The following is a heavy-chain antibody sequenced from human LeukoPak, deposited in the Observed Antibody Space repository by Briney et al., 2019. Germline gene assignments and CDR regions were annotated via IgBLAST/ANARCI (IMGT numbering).Heavy chain of an antibody. Sequence: ASVKVSCKVSGYTLTELSMHWVRQAPGQGLEWMGWINTNTGNPTYAQGFTGRFVFSLETSVSTSYLQISSLKPEDTAVYYCAKQGPGYCGSTSCYGVDYWGQGTLVTVSS. CDR3: AKQGPGYCGSTSCYGVDY. CDR1: GYTLTELS. D-gene: IGHD2-2*01. J-gene: IGHJ4*02. V-gene: IGHV7-4-1*02. CDR2: INTNTGNP.